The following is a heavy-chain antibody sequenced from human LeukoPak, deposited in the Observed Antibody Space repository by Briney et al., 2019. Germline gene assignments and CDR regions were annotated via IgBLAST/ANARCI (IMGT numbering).Heavy chain of an antibody. V-gene: IGHV1-69*13. Sequence: SVKVSCKASGGTFSSYAISWVRQAPGQGLEWMGGIIPIFGTANYAQKFQGRVTITADEPTSTAYMELSSLRSEDTAVYHCARGGPGVVVVTAIQGWFDPWGQGTLVTVSS. D-gene: IGHD2-21*02. CDR2: IIPIFGTA. CDR3: ARGGPGVVVVTAIQGWFDP. CDR1: GGTFSSYA. J-gene: IGHJ5*02.